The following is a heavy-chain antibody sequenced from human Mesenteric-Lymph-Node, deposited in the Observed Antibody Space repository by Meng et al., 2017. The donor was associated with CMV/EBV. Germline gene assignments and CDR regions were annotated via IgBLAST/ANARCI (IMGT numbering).Heavy chain of an antibody. Sequence: GESLKISCAASGFTVITNYMSWVRQAPGKGLEWVSVIYSGGSTYYADSVKGRFTISRDNSKNTLYLQMNSLRAEDTAVYYCAREFYDFWSGYYTSPAKYNWFDPWGQGTLVTVSS. CDR2: IYSGGST. CDR1: GFTVITNY. J-gene: IGHJ5*02. V-gene: IGHV3-66*02. CDR3: AREFYDFWSGYYTSPAKYNWFDP. D-gene: IGHD3-3*01.